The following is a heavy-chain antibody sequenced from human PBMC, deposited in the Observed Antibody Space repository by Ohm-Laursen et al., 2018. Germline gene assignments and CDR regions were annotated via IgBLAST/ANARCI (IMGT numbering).Heavy chain of an antibody. V-gene: IGHV4-34*01. Sequence: GTLSLTCAVYGGSFSGYYWSWIRQPPGKGLEWIGEINHSGSTNYNPSLKSRVTISVDTSKNQFSLKLSSVTAADTAVYYCARGLVLVVGSGWGYYYYGMDVWGQGTTVTVSS. D-gene: IGHD2-15*01. CDR3: ARGLVLVVGSGWGYYYYGMDV. CDR1: GGSFSGYY. J-gene: IGHJ6*02. CDR2: INHSGST.